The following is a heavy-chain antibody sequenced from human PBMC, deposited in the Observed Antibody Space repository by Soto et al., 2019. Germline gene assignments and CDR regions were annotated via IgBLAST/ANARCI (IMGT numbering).Heavy chain of an antibody. CDR1: GYTFTSYG. CDR3: ARDTPRGYSYGDPYYFDY. Sequence: ASVKVSCKASGYTFTSYGISWVRQAPGQGLEWMGWISAYNGNTNYAQKLQGRVTMTTDTSTSTACMELRSLRSDDTAVYYCARDTPRGYSYGDPYYFDYWGQGTLVTVSS. J-gene: IGHJ4*02. V-gene: IGHV1-18*01. D-gene: IGHD5-18*01. CDR2: ISAYNGNT.